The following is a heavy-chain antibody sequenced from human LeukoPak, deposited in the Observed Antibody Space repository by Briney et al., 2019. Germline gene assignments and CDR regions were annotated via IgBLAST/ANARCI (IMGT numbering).Heavy chain of an antibody. CDR2: IFYSGST. CDR1: GGSISSYY. V-gene: IGHV4-59*01. J-gene: IGHJ6*02. D-gene: IGHD2-15*01. CDR3: ASDGGYCSGGSCYYGMDV. Sequence: SETLSLTCTVSGGSISSYYWSRIRQPPGKGLEWIGYIFYSGSTNYNPSLKSRVTISVDTSKSQFSLKLTSVTAADTAVYYCASDGGYCSGGSCYYGMDVWGQGTTVTVSS.